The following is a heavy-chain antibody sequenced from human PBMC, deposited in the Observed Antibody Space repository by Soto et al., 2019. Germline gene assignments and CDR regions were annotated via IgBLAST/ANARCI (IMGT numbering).Heavy chain of an antibody. CDR3: ARNMGRPPHYFDF. J-gene: IGHJ4*02. Sequence: GGSLRLSCAASGFTFSSYSMNWVRQAPGKGLEWVSYISSSSSTIYYADSVKGRFTISRDNAKNSLYLQMNSLRAEDTAVYYCARNMGRPPHYFDFWGQGTLGTVSS. CDR1: GFTFSSYS. V-gene: IGHV3-48*01. CDR2: ISSSSSTI.